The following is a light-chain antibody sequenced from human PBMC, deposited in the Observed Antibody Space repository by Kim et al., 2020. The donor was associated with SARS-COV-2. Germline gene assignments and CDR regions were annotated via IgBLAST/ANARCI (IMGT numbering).Light chain of an antibody. Sequence: ELTQPPSASGTPGQRVTISCSGSSSNIGSNYVYWYQQLPGTAPKLLIYSNNQRPSGVPDRFSGSKSGTSASLAISGLRSEDEADYYCAAWDDSLSGDVFGTGTKVTVL. CDR3: AAWDDSLSGDV. J-gene: IGLJ1*01. CDR1: SSNIGSNY. CDR2: SNN. V-gene: IGLV1-47*02.